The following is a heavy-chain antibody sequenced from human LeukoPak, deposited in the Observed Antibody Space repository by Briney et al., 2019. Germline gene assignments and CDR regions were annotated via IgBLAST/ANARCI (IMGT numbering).Heavy chain of an antibody. CDR3: ARDRGRVAAAGTEYFQH. CDR1: GYTFTGYY. Sequence: GASVKVSCKASGYTFTGYYMHWVRQAPGQGLEWMGIINPSGGSTSYAQKFQGRVTMTRDTSTSTVYMELSSLRSEDTAVYYCARDRGRVAAAGTEYFQHWGQGTLVTVSS. J-gene: IGHJ1*01. CDR2: INPSGGST. V-gene: IGHV1-46*01. D-gene: IGHD6-13*01.